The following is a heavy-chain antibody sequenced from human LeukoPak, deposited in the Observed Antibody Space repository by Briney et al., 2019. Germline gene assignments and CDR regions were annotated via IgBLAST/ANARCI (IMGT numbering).Heavy chain of an antibody. CDR1: GGSFSGYY. CDR2: INHSGST. Sequence: PSETLSLTCAVYGGSFSGYYWSWIRQPPGKGLEWIGEINHSGSTNYNPSLKSRVTISVDTSKNQFSLKLSSVTAADTAVCYCASVVPSVSSAYFDYWGQGTLVTVSS. CDR3: ASVVPSVSSAYFDY. D-gene: IGHD6-19*01. V-gene: IGHV4-34*01. J-gene: IGHJ4*02.